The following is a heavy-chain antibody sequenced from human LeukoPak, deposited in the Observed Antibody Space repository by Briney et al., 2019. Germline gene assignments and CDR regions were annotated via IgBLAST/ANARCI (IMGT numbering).Heavy chain of an antibody. CDR3: ARERYCSSTSCPYFDY. J-gene: IGHJ4*02. CDR2: ISSSSSYI. CDR1: GFTFSSYS. V-gene: IGHV3-21*01. Sequence: GGSLRLSCAASGFTFSSYSTNWVRQAPGKGLEWVSSISSSSSYIYYADSVKGRFTISRDNAKNSLYLQMNSLRAEDTAVYYCARERYCSSTSCPYFDYWGQGTLVTVSS. D-gene: IGHD2-2*01.